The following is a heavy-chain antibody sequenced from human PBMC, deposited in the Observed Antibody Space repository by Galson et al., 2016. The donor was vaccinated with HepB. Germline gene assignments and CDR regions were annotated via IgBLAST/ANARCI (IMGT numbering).Heavy chain of an antibody. CDR3: ARQDSYDSTGLDY. CDR1: GGTSSNYA. CDR2: IIPIFDSA. V-gene: IGHV1-69*04. Sequence: SVKVSCKASGGTSSNYAINWVRQAPGQGLEWMGRIIPIFDSANYAQKFQDRVAITVDNSTSTADMELSSLRSEDTAVFYCARQDSYDSTGLDYWGQGTLVTVSS. D-gene: IGHD3-22*01. J-gene: IGHJ4*02.